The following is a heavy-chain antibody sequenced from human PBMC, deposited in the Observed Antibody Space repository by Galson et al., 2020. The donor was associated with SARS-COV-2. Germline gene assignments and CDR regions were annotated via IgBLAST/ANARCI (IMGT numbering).Heavy chain of an antibody. J-gene: IGHJ5*02. V-gene: IGHV5-51*01. D-gene: IGHD6-6*01. CDR1: GYSFTSYW. CDR3: ARRRLRGAARHLLLPTSGTNWFDP. Sequence: KIGESLKISCKGSGYSFTSYWIGWVRQMPGKGLEWMGIIYPGDSDTRYSPSFQGQVTISADKSISTAYRQWSSLKASDTAMYYCARRRLRGAARHLLLPTSGTNWFDPWGKGTLVTVSS. CDR2: IYPGDSDT.